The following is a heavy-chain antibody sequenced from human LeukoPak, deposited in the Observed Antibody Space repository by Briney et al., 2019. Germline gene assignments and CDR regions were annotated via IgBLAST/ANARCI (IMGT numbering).Heavy chain of an antibody. CDR3: AKGGFGRPFDY. J-gene: IGHJ4*02. CDR2: ISGSGGST. V-gene: IGHV3-23*01. Sequence: GGSLRLSCAASGFTFSNYAMSWVRQAPGKGLEWVSAISGSGGSTYYVDSVQGRFTISRDNSKNTLFLQMDSLRAEDTAVYYCAKGGFGRPFDYWGQGTLVTVSS. D-gene: IGHD3-10*01. CDR1: GFTFSNYA.